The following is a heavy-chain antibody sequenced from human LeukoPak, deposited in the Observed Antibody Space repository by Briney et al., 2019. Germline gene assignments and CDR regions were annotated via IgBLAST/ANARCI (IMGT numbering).Heavy chain of an antibody. V-gene: IGHV3-11*04. CDR1: GFTFSDYY. CDR2: ISSSGSTI. D-gene: IGHD3-22*01. Sequence: PGGSLRLSCAASGFTFSDYYMSWIRQAPGKGLEWVSYISSSGSTIYYADSVKGRFAISRDDAKNSLSLQMNSLRADDTAVYYCAREDTYSSDTWYGPDYWGQGTLVTVSS. CDR3: AREDTYSSDTWYGPDY. J-gene: IGHJ4*02.